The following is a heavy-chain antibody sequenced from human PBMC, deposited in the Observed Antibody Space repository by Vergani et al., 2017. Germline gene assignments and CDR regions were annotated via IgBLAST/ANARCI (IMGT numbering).Heavy chain of an antibody. V-gene: IGHV3-23*01. J-gene: IGHJ4*02. CDR1: GFTFRNYA. Sequence: EVQLLESGGGLAQPGGSLRLSCAASGFTFRNYAMTWVRQAPGKGLEWVSIISDNGGTTYYADSLKGRFTISRDNSKNTLYLQMNNVRPEDTAVYYCARDGRYYDILTGYSKSPLVFDYWGQGTLVTVSS. D-gene: IGHD3-9*01. CDR2: ISDNGGTT. CDR3: ARDGRYYDILTGYSKSPLVFDY.